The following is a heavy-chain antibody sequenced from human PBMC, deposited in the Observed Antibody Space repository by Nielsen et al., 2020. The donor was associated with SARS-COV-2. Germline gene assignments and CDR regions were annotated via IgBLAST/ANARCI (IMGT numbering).Heavy chain of an antibody. J-gene: IGHJ4*02. CDR2: PPYVEGNQ. Sequence: GGSLNLPLKASGFTSKSYARHGFRQPPARGLKGWQVPPYVEGNQYYADSVKGRFTISRDNSKNTLYLQMNILRAEDTAVYYCAKDRSLVEGAIFYYFDYWGQGTLVTVSS. D-gene: IGHD2-2*02. CDR3: AKDRSLVEGAIFYYFDY. V-gene: IGHV3-30*18. CDR1: GFTSKSYA.